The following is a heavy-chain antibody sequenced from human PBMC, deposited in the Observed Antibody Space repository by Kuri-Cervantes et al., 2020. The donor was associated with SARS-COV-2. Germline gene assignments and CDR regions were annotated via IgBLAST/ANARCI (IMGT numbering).Heavy chain of an antibody. V-gene: IGHV1-69*05. CDR1: GGTFSSYA. J-gene: IGHJ5*02. Sequence: SVKVSCKASGGTFSSYAISWVRQAPGQGLEWMGGIIPIFGTANYAQKFQGRVTMTRDTSTSTVYMELSSLRSEDTAVYYCARVGYDFWSGPNWFDPWGQGTLVTVSS. CDR3: ARVGYDFWSGPNWFDP. D-gene: IGHD3-3*01. CDR2: IIPIFGTA.